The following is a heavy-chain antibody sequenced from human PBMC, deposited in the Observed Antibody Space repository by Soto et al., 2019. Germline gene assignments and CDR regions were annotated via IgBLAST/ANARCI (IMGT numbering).Heavy chain of an antibody. J-gene: IGHJ5*02. D-gene: IGHD2-15*01. V-gene: IGHV1-69*13. CDR1: GGTFSSYA. Sequence: GASVKVSCKASGGTFSSYAISWVRQAPGQGLEWMGGIIPIFGTANYAQKFQGRVTITADESTSTAYMELSSLRSEDTAVYYCARSKGSAATTIKPNWFDPWGQGTLVTVSS. CDR2: IIPIFGTA. CDR3: ARSKGSAATTIKPNWFDP.